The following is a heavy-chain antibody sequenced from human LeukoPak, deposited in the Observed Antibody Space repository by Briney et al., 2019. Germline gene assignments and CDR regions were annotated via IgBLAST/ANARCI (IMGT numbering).Heavy chain of an antibody. D-gene: IGHD2-2*01. J-gene: IGHJ3*02. V-gene: IGHV4-4*09. CDR3: ARQKCTSTSCLTKNAFDT. CDR1: GSISGYY. Sequence: SETLSLTCTVSGSISGYYWSWIRQPPGEGLEWIGYIYTSGSTNYNPSLESRVTISVDTSKNQFSLDLSSVTAADTAVYYCARQKCTSTSCLTKNAFDTWGQGTMVTVSS. CDR2: IYTSGST.